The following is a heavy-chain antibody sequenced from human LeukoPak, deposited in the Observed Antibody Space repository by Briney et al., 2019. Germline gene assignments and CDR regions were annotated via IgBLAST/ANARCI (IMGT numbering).Heavy chain of an antibody. J-gene: IGHJ4*02. D-gene: IGHD3-9*01. Sequence: KPSQTLSLTCTVSGGSTSSGGYYWSWIRQPPGKGLEWIGYIYYSGSTNYNPSLKSRVTISVDTSKNQFSLKLSSVTAADTAVYYCARDLGTYYDILTGYHSSPFDYWGQGTLVTVSS. CDR2: IYYSGST. CDR1: GGSTSSGGYY. V-gene: IGHV4-61*08. CDR3: ARDLGTYYDILTGYHSSPFDY.